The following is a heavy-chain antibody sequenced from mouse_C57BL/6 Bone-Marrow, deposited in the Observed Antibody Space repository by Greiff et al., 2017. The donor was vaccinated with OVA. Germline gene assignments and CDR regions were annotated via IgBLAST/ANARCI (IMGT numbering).Heavy chain of an antibody. Sequence: VQLQQSGAELVRPGASVKLSCTASGFNIKDYYMHWVKQRPEQGLEWLGRIDPVDGDTEYAPKFQGKATMTAATSSNTAYLQLSSLTSEDTAVYYCTTDYSNYVDYWGQGTTLTVSS. CDR2: IDPVDGDT. J-gene: IGHJ2*01. V-gene: IGHV14-1*01. CDR3: TTDYSNYVDY. D-gene: IGHD2-5*01. CDR1: GFNIKDYY.